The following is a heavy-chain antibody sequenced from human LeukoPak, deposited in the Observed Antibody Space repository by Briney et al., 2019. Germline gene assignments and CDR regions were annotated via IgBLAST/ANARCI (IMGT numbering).Heavy chain of an antibody. CDR3: TARYCRSTSCYGEYFQR. V-gene: IGHV3-15*01. D-gene: IGHD2-2*01. J-gene: IGHJ1*01. CDR2: IKSKTDAATT. Sequence: GGSLRLSCAASGFSFTNAWMSWVRQAPGKGREWVGRIKSKTDAATTDYAAPVKGRFTISRDHSKNTLYLQMNSLKTEDTAVYYCTARYCRSTSCYGEYFQRWGQGTLVTVSS. CDR1: GFSFTNAW.